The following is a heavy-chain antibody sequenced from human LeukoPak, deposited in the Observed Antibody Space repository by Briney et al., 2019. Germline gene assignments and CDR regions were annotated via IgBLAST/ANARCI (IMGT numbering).Heavy chain of an antibody. CDR2: IRYDGSNK. J-gene: IGHJ4*02. V-gene: IGHV3-30*02. CDR1: GFTFSSYG. D-gene: IGHD2-2*01. CDR3: AKDEGSPIVVVPAAVDY. Sequence: GGSLRLSCAASGFTFSSYGMHWVRQAPGKGLEWVAFIRYDGSNKYYADSVKGRFTISRDNSKNTLYLQMNSLRAEDTAVYYCAKDEGSPIVVVPAAVDYWGQGTLVAVSS.